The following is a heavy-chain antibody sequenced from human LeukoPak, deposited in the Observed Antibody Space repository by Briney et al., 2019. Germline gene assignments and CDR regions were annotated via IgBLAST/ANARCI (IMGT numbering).Heavy chain of an antibody. CDR1: GGSFSGYY. D-gene: IGHD2-2*01. CDR3: AIRSLVGPNWSDP. V-gene: IGHV4-34*01. CDR2: INHSGST. J-gene: IGHJ5*02. Sequence: ASETLSLTCAVYGGSFSGYYWSWIRQPPGKGLEWIGEINHSGSTNYNPSLKSRVTISVDTSKNQFSLKLSSVTAADTAVYYCAIRSLVGPNWSDPWGQGTLVTVSS.